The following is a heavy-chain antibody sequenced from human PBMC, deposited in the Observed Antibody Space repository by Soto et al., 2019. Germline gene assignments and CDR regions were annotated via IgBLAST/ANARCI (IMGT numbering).Heavy chain of an antibody. CDR1: GFTFSSYG. V-gene: IGHV3-30*03. J-gene: IGHJ4*02. CDR2: ISYNVNNT. Sequence: PGGSLRLSCAASGFTFSSYGMHWVRQAPGNGLEWVAGISYNVNNTYYADSVKGRFTISRDNSKNTLYLQMNSLRAEDTAVYYCARDAELTGTTLDYWGQGTLVTVSS. CDR3: ARDAELTGTTLDY. D-gene: IGHD1-7*01.